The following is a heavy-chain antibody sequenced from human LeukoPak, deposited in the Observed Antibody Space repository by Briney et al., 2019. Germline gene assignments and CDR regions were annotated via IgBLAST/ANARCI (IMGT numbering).Heavy chain of an antibody. CDR2: INSDGSST. Sequence: PGGSLRLSCSASGFTFSTYWMHCVRQAPGKGLVWVSRINSDGSSTSYADSVKGRFTISRDNAKNTLYLQMNSLRVEDTAVYYCARGRYCGGDCSPGAFDIWGQGTMVTVSS. CDR1: GFTFSTYW. D-gene: IGHD2-21*02. CDR3: ARGRYCGGDCSPGAFDI. J-gene: IGHJ3*02. V-gene: IGHV3-74*01.